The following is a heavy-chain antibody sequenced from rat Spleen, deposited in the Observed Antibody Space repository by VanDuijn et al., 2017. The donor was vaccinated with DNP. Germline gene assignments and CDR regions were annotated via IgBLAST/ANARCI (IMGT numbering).Heavy chain of an antibody. CDR1: GYTFSDYY. V-gene: IGHV5-22*01. CDR2: IGSDDYAP. D-gene: IGHD4-3*01. Sequence: EVQLVESGGGLVQPGRSLKLSCAASGYTFSDYYMAWVRQAPTKGLEWVAYIGSDDYAPYYTDSVKGRFAISRDNAKSTLYLQMNSLRSEDMATYYCVRWNSGHFDYWGQGVMVTVSS. CDR3: VRWNSGHFDY. J-gene: IGHJ2*01.